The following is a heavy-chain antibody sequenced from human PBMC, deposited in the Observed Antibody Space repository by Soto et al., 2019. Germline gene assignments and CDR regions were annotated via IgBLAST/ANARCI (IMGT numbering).Heavy chain of an antibody. J-gene: IGHJ6*02. Sequence: PSETLSLTCTVSGGSISSGGYYWSWIRQHPGKGLEWIGYIYYSGSTYYNPSLKSRVTISVDTSKNQFSLKLSSVTAADTAVYYCARVRGTVPHGGYYYYGMDVWGQGTTVTVSS. V-gene: IGHV4-31*03. D-gene: IGHD3-10*01. CDR2: IYYSGST. CDR1: GGSISSGGYY. CDR3: ARVRGTVPHGGYYYYGMDV.